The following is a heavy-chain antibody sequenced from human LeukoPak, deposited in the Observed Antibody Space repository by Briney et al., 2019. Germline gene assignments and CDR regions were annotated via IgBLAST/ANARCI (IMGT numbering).Heavy chain of an antibody. V-gene: IGHV3-30*04. J-gene: IGHJ4*02. CDR1: GFTFSSYA. CDR3: AKGGGILDY. Sequence: GGSLRLSCAASGFTFSSYAMHWVRQAPGKGLEWVAVISYDGSNKYYADSVKGRFTISRDNSKNTLYLQMNSLRAEDTAVYYCAKGGGILDYWGQGTLVTVSS. CDR2: ISYDGSNK. D-gene: IGHD6-13*01.